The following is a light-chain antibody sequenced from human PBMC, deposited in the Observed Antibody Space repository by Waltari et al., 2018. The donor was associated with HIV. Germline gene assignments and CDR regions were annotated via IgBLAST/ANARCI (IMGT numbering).Light chain of an antibody. CDR2: AKN. CDR3: QTYDNGQGGSV. CDR1: SSNIGATFD. Sequence: QSVLTQPPSVSGAPGQKVTISCTGSSSNIGATFDVHWYQQLPGAAPRFLTYAKNNRASGDPGLFYGSKSCASASLAITGLEAEGEAYYYCQTYDNGQGGSVCGGQTKVTVL. J-gene: IGLJ3*02. V-gene: IGLV1-40*01.